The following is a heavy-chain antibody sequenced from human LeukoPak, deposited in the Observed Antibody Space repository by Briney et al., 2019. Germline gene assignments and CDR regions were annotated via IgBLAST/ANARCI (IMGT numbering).Heavy chain of an antibody. V-gene: IGHV4-39*07. Sequence: SETLSLTCTVSGGSISSYYWSWIRQPPGKGLEWIGSIYYSGSTHYNPSLKSRVTMSGDTSKNQFSLKLSSVTAADTAVYYCARDCSGGNCYPAGFDYWGQGTLVTVSS. CDR2: IYYSGST. J-gene: IGHJ4*02. CDR3: ARDCSGGNCYPAGFDY. D-gene: IGHD2-15*01. CDR1: GGSISSYY.